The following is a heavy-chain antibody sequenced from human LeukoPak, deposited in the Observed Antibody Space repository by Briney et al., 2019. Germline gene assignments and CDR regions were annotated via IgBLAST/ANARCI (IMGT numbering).Heavy chain of an antibody. CDR3: ARLFGSVSGDGYNYGAFDI. V-gene: IGHV4-34*01. CDR2: INHSGST. J-gene: IGHJ3*02. CDR1: GGSFSGYY. D-gene: IGHD5-24*01. Sequence: PSETLSLTCAVYGGSFSGYYWSWIRQPPGKGLEWIGEINHSGSTNYNPSLKSRVTISVDTSKNLFSLKVRSVTAADASVYYCARLFGSVSGDGYNYGAFDIWGQGTMVTVSS.